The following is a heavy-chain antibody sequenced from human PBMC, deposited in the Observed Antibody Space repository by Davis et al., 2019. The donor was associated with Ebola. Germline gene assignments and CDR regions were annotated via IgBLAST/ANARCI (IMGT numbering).Heavy chain of an antibody. CDR1: GYTFTSYA. Sequence: ASVKVSCKASGYTFTSYAMHWVRQAPGQRLEWMGWINAGNGNTKYSQKFQGRVTMTEDTSTGTAYMELSSLRSEDTAVYYCARVWVVPAAPNWFDPWGQGTLVTVSS. J-gene: IGHJ5*02. V-gene: IGHV1-3*01. CDR2: INAGNGNT. CDR3: ARVWVVPAAPNWFDP. D-gene: IGHD2-2*01.